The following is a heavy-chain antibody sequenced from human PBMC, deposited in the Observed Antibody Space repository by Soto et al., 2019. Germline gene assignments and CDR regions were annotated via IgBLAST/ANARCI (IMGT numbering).Heavy chain of an antibody. D-gene: IGHD3-3*01. CDR2: ISADGSDK. V-gene: IGHV3-30*18. Sequence: QVQLVESGGGVVQPGRSLRLSCAASGFTFSNFCMHWIRQAPGKGLEWVAAISADGSDKYFSDSVKGRFTISRDNSKNTLFLQMNSLRVEDTAVYYCTKGSEVARQELDYWGQGTLVTVSS. CDR3: TKGSEVARQELDY. CDR1: GFTFSNFC. J-gene: IGHJ4*02.